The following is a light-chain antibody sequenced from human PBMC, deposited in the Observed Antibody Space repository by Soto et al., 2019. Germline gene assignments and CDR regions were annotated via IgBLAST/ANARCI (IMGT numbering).Light chain of an antibody. CDR1: QGITPN. J-gene: IGKJ4*01. V-gene: IGKV1-27*01. CDR3: QKYSSAPLT. CDR2: ATS. Sequence: DVQMTQSPSSLSAFVGERATLTCRASQGITPNLAWFQQKPGNVPKLLLYATSTLDSGVPSRFSGRGSGTDFTLTITSLQPEDVAAYYCQKYSSAPLTFGGGTKVEIK.